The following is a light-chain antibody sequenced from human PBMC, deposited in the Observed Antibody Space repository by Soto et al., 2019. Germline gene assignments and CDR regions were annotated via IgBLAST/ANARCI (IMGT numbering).Light chain of an antibody. V-gene: IGLV2-14*01. CDR1: SSDVGGYNY. CDR2: DVS. J-gene: IGLJ1*01. Sequence: QSMLNQPASVSESPGQSIPNHCTGTSSDVGGYNYVSWYQQHPGKAPKLMIYDVSNRPSGVSNRFSGSKSGNTASLTISGLQAEDEADYYCSSYTSSSTWVFGTGTKVTVL. CDR3: SSYTSSSTWV.